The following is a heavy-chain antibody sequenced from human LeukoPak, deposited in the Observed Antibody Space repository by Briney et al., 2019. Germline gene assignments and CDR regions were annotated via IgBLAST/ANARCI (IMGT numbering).Heavy chain of an antibody. CDR1: GFTFSDYY. J-gene: IGHJ4*02. D-gene: IGHD5-12*01. CDR2: ISSSGSTI. CDR3: AKDPSGGVATTPLDY. Sequence: GGSLRLSCAASGFTFSDYYMSWIRQAPGKGLEWVSYISSSGSTIYYADSVKGRFTISRDNAKNSLYLQMNSLRAEDTAVYYCAKDPSGGVATTPLDYWGQGTLVTVSS. V-gene: IGHV3-11*01.